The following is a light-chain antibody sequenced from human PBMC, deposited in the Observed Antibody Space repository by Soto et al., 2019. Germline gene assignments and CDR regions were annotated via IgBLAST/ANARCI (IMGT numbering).Light chain of an antibody. J-gene: IGLJ2*01. Sequence: QSVLTQPASVSGSPGQSITISCTGTSSDIGGYIYVSWYQHHPGKAPKLLIYDVSNRPSGVSNRFSGSKSGNTASLTISGLEVEDEADYFCSTYTSSSTSFGGGTKLTVL. V-gene: IGLV2-14*03. CDR3: STYTSSSTS. CDR2: DVS. CDR1: SSDIGGYIY.